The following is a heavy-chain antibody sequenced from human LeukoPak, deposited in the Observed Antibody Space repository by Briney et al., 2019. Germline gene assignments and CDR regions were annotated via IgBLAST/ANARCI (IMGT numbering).Heavy chain of an antibody. J-gene: IGHJ3*02. CDR3: ARHVSTGGVDAFDI. V-gene: IGHV4-4*02. Sequence: PSETLSLTCAVSGGSISSSNWWSWVRQPPGKGLEWIGEIFHSGSTNYNPSLKSRVTISVDTSKNQFSLKLSSVTAADTAVYYCARHVSTGGVDAFDIWGQGTMVTVSS. CDR1: GGSISSSNW. D-gene: IGHD2-15*01. CDR2: IFHSGST.